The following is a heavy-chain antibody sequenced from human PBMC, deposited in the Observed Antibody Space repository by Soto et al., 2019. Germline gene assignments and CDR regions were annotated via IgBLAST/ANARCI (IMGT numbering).Heavy chain of an antibody. CDR1: GGTFSSYA. Sequence: SVKVSCKASGGTFSSYAISWVRQAPGQGLEWMGGIIPIFGTANYAQKFQGRVTITADESTSTAYMELSSLRAEDTAVYYCAKDRGLIWDNYFHYCGQGTLVTVSS. D-gene: IGHD3-16*01. CDR2: IIPIFGTA. J-gene: IGHJ4*02. V-gene: IGHV1-69*13. CDR3: AKDRGLIWDNYFHY.